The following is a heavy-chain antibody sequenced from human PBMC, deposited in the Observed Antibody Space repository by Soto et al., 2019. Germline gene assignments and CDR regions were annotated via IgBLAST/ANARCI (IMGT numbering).Heavy chain of an antibody. V-gene: IGHV4-59*08. J-gene: IGHJ4*02. Sequence: PSETLSLTCTVSGGSISSYYWSWIRQSPGKGLEWIGYIYYSGSTNYNPSLKSRVAISVDTSKNQFPLKLSSVTAADAAVYYCARHGEHSSSWYFDYWGQGTMVTV. CDR1: GGSISSYY. CDR3: ARHGEHSSSWYFDY. CDR2: IYYSGST. D-gene: IGHD6-13*01.